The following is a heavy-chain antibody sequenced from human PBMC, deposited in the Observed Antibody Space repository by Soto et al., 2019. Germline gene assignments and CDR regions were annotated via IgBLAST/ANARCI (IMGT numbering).Heavy chain of an antibody. CDR3: AKASELPGSFDY. J-gene: IGHJ4*02. CDR2: ISYDGSNK. D-gene: IGHD1-7*01. Sequence: QVQLVESGGGVVQPGRSLRLSCAASGFTFSSYGMHWVRQAPGKGLEWVAVISYDGSNKYYADSVKGRFTISRDNSKNTLYLQMNSLRAEDTSVYYCAKASELPGSFDYWGQGTLVTVSS. V-gene: IGHV3-30*18. CDR1: GFTFSSYG.